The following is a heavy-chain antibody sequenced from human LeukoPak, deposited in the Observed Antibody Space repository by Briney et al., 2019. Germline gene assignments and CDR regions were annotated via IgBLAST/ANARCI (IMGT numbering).Heavy chain of an antibody. D-gene: IGHD3-22*01. Sequence: GASVQVSCKASGYTFTSYDINWVRQAPGQGLEWMGWINPSSGGTNYAQKFQGRVTVTRDTSISTAYMDLSRLRSDDTAVYYCARAGVWDYSDSSGYHNAAFDIWGQGTMVTVSS. CDR3: ARAGVWDYSDSSGYHNAAFDI. CDR2: INPSSGGT. V-gene: IGHV1-2*02. CDR1: GYTFTSYD. J-gene: IGHJ3*02.